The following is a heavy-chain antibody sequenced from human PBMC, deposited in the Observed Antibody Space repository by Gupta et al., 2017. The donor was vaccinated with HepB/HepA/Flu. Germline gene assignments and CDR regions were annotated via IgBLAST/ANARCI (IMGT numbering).Heavy chain of an antibody. CDR1: GGTFSSYA. D-gene: IGHD6-6*01. Sequence: GGTFSSYAISWVRQAPGQGLEWMGRIIPILGIANYAQKFQGRVTITADKSTSTAYMELSSLRSEDTAVYYCARVVEDSSSSDDYWGQGTLVTVSS. J-gene: IGHJ4*02. CDR2: IIPILGIA. V-gene: IGHV1-69*04. CDR3: ARVVEDSSSSDDY.